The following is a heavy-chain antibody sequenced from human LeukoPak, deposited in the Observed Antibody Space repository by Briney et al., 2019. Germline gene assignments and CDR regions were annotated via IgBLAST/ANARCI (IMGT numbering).Heavy chain of an antibody. D-gene: IGHD4-11*01. J-gene: IGHJ4*02. CDR3: AREGDGSNSAFAY. Sequence: GGSLRLSCAVSGFRFSGYNMNWVRQAPGKGLEWIAYISRTMVIYYADSVEGRFTVSRDNAHDSLYLQMSSLTLDDTAVYFCAREGDGSNSAFAYWGQGSLGTVSS. V-gene: IGHV3-48*04. CDR1: GFRFSGYN. CDR2: ISRTMVI.